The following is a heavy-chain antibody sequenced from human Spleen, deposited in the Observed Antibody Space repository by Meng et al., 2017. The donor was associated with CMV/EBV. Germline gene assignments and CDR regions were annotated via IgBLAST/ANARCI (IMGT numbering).Heavy chain of an antibody. CDR1: GGTFSNSV. J-gene: IGHJ6*02. D-gene: IGHD6-25*01. V-gene: IGHV1-2*02. CDR3: ARDHVAAAGSINYDYYAMNV. Sequence: ASVKVSCKASGGTFSNSVISWVRQAPGQGLEWMGWINPNTGGTHYVQKFQGRVTMTRDTSITTAYMELSRLKSDDTAVYYCARDHVAAAGSINYDYYAMNVWGQGSTVTVSS. CDR2: INPNTGGT.